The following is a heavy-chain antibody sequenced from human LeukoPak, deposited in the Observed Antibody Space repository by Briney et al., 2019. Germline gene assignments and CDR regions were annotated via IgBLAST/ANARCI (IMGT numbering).Heavy chain of an antibody. D-gene: IGHD2/OR15-2a*01. V-gene: IGHV3-48*04. J-gene: IGHJ4*02. CDR1: GFTFSSYW. CDR3: AGFDALGHFDY. CDR2: ISSSGSTI. Sequence: PGGSLRLSCAASGFTFSSYWMNWVRQAPGKGLEWVSYISSSGSTIYYADSVKGRFTISRDNAKNSLYLQMNTLRAEDTAVYYCAGFDALGHFDYWGQGTLVTVSS.